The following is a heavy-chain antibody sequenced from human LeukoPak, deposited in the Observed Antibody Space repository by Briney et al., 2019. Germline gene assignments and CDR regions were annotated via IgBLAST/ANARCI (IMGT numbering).Heavy chain of an antibody. CDR1: GYTFTDYY. CDR3: ARADYSNYDAINY. V-gene: IGHV1-2*06. J-gene: IGHJ4*02. D-gene: IGHD4-11*01. CDR2: INPNSDGT. Sequence: ASVKVSCKASGYTFTDYYIHWVRQAPGQGLEWMGRINPNSDGTDYAQKFQGRVTMTRDTSISTAYMELSRLRSDDTAVYYCARADYSNYDAINYWGQGTLVTVSS.